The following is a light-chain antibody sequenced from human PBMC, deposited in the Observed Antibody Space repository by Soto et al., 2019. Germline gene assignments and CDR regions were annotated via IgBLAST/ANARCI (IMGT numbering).Light chain of an antibody. CDR2: GAS. Sequence: EIVLTQSPGTLSLSPGEGATLSCRASQSVDSSDLAWYQQKPGQAPRLLIFGASSRVTGIPDRFSGSGSGTDFTLTISRLEPEDFAVYYCQQYGRSLMYTFGQGTKLEIK. CDR3: QQYGRSLMYT. CDR1: QSVDSSD. V-gene: IGKV3-20*01. J-gene: IGKJ2*01.